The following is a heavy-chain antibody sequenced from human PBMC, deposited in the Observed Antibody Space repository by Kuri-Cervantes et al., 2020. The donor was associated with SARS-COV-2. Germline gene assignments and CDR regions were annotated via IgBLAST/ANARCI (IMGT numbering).Heavy chain of an antibody. CDR1: GGSISNDY. D-gene: IGHD3-3*01. Sequence: SETLSLTCTVSGGSISNDYWSWIRQPAGKGLEWIGRIYTSGSTNYNPSLKSRVTISVDTSKNQFSLKLSSVTAADTAVYYCAGGTRRYYDFWSGYFSPALDYWGQGTLVTVSS. J-gene: IGHJ4*02. CDR2: IYTSGST. V-gene: IGHV4-4*07. CDR3: AGGTRRYYDFWSGYFSPALDY.